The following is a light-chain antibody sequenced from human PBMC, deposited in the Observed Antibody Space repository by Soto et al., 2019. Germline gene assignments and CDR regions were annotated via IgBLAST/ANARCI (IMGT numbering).Light chain of an antibody. J-gene: IGKJ4*01. CDR1: RTINTN. Sequence: DVRLTQSPSSLSASVGDTITLTCRASRTINTNLNWFHQKPGEPPRLLIYGASTLHDGVPSRFSGSGSGADFTLTISGLQPEDFASYHCQQTYSDISFGGGTKVDI. CDR2: GAS. CDR3: QQTYSDIS. V-gene: IGKV1-39*01.